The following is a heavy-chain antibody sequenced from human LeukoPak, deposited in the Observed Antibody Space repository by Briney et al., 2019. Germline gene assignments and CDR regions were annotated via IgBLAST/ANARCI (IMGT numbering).Heavy chain of an antibody. V-gene: IGHV4-31*03. Sequence: SQTLSLTCTVSGGSISSGGYYWSWIRQHPGKGLEWIGEINHSGSTNYNPSLKSRVTISVDTSKNQFSLKLSSVTAADTAVYYCARGRLVHDAFDIWGQGTMVTVSS. J-gene: IGHJ3*02. CDR3: ARGRLVHDAFDI. CDR2: INHSGST. CDR1: GGSISSGGYY. D-gene: IGHD3-9*01.